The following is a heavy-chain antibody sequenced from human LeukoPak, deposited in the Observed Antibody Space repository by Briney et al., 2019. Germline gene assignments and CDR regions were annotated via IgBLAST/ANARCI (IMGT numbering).Heavy chain of an antibody. V-gene: IGHV3-23*01. CDR1: GFTFNNYA. CDR3: AKDLGVSGSYYGYYYYGMDV. CDR2: ISGSGGST. J-gene: IGHJ6*02. Sequence: TGGSLRLSCAASGFTFNNYAMSWVRQAPGKGLEWVSAISGSGGSTYYADSVKGRFTISRDNSKNTLYLQMNSLRAEDTAVYYCAKDLGVSGSYYGYYYYGMDVWGQGTTVTVSS. D-gene: IGHD1-26*01.